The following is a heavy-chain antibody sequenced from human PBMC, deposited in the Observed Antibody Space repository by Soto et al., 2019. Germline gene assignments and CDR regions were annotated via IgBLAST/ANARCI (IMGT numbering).Heavy chain of an antibody. CDR3: ARDHYYDSSGYLRVGMDV. J-gene: IGHJ6*02. CDR2: IYPGDSDT. V-gene: IGHV5-51*01. CDR1: GYSFTSYW. D-gene: IGHD3-22*01. Sequence: LGESLKISCKGSGYSFTSYWIGWVRQMPGKGLEWMGIIYPGDSDTRYSPSFQGQVTISADKSISTAYLQWSSLKASDTAMYYCARDHYYDSSGYLRVGMDVWGQGTTVTVSS.